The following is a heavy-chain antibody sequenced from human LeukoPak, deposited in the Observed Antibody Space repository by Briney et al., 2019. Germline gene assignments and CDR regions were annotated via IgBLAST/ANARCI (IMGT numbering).Heavy chain of an antibody. CDR2: IDARSGIT. CDR1: GFTFTIFG. Sequence: PGGSLRLSCAASGFTFTIFGLNWVRQAPGKGPEWVSYIDARSGITYYADSVQGRFTISRDDARESVFLQMDGLRVDDTAVYYCARTYDFGRGPPGDAFDNWGPGTWVTVSA. D-gene: IGHD3-3*01. V-gene: IGHV3-48*01. J-gene: IGHJ3*02. CDR3: ARTYDFGRGPPGDAFDN.